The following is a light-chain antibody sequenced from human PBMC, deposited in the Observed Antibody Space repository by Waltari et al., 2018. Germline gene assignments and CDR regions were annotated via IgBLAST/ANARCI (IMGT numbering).Light chain of an antibody. J-gene: IGLJ2*01. CDR3: SSHVGSNTHLL. CDR1: SSDIGDYNY. CDR2: EVS. V-gene: IGLV2-11*01. Sequence: QAALTQPRPVSGSPGQSVTISCTGTSSDIGDYNYVSWYQQHPGTAPKLMIYEVSKRPSGVSDRFSGSKTGNTASLTISGLQAEDEADYHCSSHVGSNTHLLFGGGTRLTVL.